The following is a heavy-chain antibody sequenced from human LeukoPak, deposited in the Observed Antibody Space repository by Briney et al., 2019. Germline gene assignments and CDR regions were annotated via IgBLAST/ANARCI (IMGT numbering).Heavy chain of an antibody. J-gene: IGHJ4*02. CDR3: ARDGVLLWFGELTM. CDR1: GFTFSSDS. CDR2: ISSSSSYI. Sequence: GGSLRLSCAASGFTFSSDSMNWVRQAPGKGLEWVSSISSSSSYIYYADSVKGRFTISRDNATNSLYLQMNSLRAEDTAVYYCARDGVLLWFGELTMWGQGTLVTVSS. V-gene: IGHV3-21*01. D-gene: IGHD3-10*01.